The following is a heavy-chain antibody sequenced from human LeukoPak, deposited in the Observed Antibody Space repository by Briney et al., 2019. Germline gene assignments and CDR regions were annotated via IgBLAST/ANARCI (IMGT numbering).Heavy chain of an antibody. CDR2: ISGSGGST. CDR3: ANLASPRSAGDAFDI. D-gene: IGHD6-13*01. J-gene: IGHJ3*02. CDR1: GFTFSSYA. Sequence: GGSLRLSCAASGFTFSSYAMSWVRQAPGKGLEWVSAISGSGGSTHYADSVKGRFAISRDNSKNTLYLQMNSLRAEDTAVYYCANLASPRSAGDAFDIWGQGTMVTVSS. V-gene: IGHV3-23*01.